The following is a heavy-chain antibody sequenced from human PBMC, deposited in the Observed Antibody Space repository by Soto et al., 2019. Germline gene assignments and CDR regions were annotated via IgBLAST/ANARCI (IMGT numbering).Heavy chain of an antibody. D-gene: IGHD6-13*01. CDR2: ISAYNGNT. Sequence: ASVKVSCKASGYTFTSYGISCVRQAPGQGLEWMGWISAYNGNTNYAQKLQGRVTMTTDTSTSTAYMELRSLRSDDTAVYYCALYSSSWGQFDYWGQGTLVTVSS. CDR3: ALYSSSWGQFDY. J-gene: IGHJ4*02. V-gene: IGHV1-18*01. CDR1: GYTFTSYG.